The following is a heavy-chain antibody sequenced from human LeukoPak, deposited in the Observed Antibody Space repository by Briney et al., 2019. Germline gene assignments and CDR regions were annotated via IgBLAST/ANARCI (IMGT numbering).Heavy chain of an antibody. CDR2: IYYSGST. D-gene: IGHD6-13*01. CDR1: GGSISSYY. Sequence: SETLSLTCTVSGGSISSYYWSWIRQPLGKGLEWIGYIYYSGSTNYNPSLKSRVTISVDTSKNQFSLKLSSVTAADTAVYYCARGSYSSWFDPWGQGTLVTVSS. J-gene: IGHJ5*02. CDR3: ARGSYSSWFDP. V-gene: IGHV4-59*01.